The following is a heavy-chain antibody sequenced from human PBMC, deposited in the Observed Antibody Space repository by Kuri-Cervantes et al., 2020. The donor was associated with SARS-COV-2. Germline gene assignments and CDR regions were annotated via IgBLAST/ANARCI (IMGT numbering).Heavy chain of an antibody. V-gene: IGHV4-34*01. J-gene: IGHJ5*02. CDR3: ARVTIFGYNWNYGFDP. Sequence: GSLRLSCAVYGGSFSGYYWGWIRQPPGKGLEWIGKINHSGSTNYNPSLKSRVTISVDTSKNQFSLKLSSVTAADTAVYYCARVTIFGYNWNYGFDPWGQGTLVTVSS. CDR2: INHSGST. D-gene: IGHD1-7*01. CDR1: GGSFSGYY.